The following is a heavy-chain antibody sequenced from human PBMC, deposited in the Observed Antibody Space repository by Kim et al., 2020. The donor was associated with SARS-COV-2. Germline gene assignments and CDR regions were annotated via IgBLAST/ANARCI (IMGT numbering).Heavy chain of an antibody. Sequence: SETLSLTCTVSGGSVSSGSYYWIWIRQPQGKGLEWVGYIYYSASTNYNPSLKSRVTISTDTSQNHFSLKLVSVTAADAAVYYCARVKLEILTGWNSFDI. CDR1: GGSVSSGSYY. D-gene: IGHD3-9*01. V-gene: IGHV4-61*03. CDR2: IYYSAST. J-gene: IGHJ3*02. CDR3: ARVKLEILTGWNSFDI.